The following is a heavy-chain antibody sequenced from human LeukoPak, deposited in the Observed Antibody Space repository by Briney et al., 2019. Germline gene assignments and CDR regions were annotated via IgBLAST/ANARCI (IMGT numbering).Heavy chain of an antibody. CDR1: GFTFRTYA. D-gene: IGHD3-9*01. Sequence: PGGSLRLSCAASGFTFRTYAMSWVRQAPGKGLEWVSGISGSGGSTYYADSVKGRFTISRDNSKYTLYLQMNSLRAEDTAVYYCAKEGDFYDILTDYWGQGTLVTVSS. J-gene: IGHJ4*02. V-gene: IGHV3-23*01. CDR3: AKEGDFYDILTDY. CDR2: ISGSGGST.